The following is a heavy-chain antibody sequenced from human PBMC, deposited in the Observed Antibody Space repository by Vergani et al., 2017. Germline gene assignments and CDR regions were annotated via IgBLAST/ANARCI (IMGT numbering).Heavy chain of an antibody. D-gene: IGHD3-22*01. CDR2: INPNSGGT. Sequence: QVQLVQSGAEVKKPGASVKVSCKASGYTFTGYYMHWVRQAPGQGLEWMGWINPNSGGTNYAQKFQGRVTMTRDTSISTAYMELSRLRSDDTAVYYCARDSRRYYYDRSGYRHYHNYGMDVWGQGTTVTVSS. V-gene: IGHV1-2*02. CDR1: GYTFTGYY. J-gene: IGHJ6*02. CDR3: ARDSRRYYYDRSGYRHYHNYGMDV.